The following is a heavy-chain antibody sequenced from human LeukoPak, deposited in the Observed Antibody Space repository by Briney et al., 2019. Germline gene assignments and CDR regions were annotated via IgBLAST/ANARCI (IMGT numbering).Heavy chain of an antibody. V-gene: IGHV3-74*01. CDR3: ARGGSLPEALGDTFDI. CDR1: GLTFSDYN. CDR2: VSSDGSST. Sequence: GGSLRLSCAGSGLTFSDYNMNWVRQAPGKGLVWVSRVSSDGSSTIYADSVKGRFTISRDNAKNTVVLQMNSLRDEDTAVYYCARGGSLPEALGDTFDIWGQGTMVTVSS. J-gene: IGHJ3*02. D-gene: IGHD1-26*01.